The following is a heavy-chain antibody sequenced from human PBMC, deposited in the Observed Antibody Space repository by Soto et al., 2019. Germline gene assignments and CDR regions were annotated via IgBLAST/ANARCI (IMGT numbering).Heavy chain of an antibody. CDR2: INPSGGFT. CDR3: ARGGPRQLVIYGVDV. J-gene: IGHJ6*02. Sequence: ASVKVSFKASGYTFSSYYMHWLRQAPGQGLEWMGIINPSGGFTNYAQKFQGRVTMTRDTSTTTVYMELSSLRSEDTAVYYCARGGPRQLVIYGVDVWGQGTTVTVSS. D-gene: IGHD6-6*01. CDR1: GYTFSSYY. V-gene: IGHV1-46*01.